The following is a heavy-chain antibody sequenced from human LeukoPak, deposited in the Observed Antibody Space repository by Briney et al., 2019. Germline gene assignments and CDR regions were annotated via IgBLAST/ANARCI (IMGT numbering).Heavy chain of an antibody. CDR3: ARDPYTYNWNDVRSGWFDP. Sequence: SQTLSLTCAIFGDSVSSNSAAWNWIRQSPSRGLEWLGRTYYRSKWYNDYAVSVKSRITINPDTSKNQFSLQLNSVTPEDTAVYYCARDPYTYNWNDVRSGWFDPWGQGTLVTVSS. CDR2: TYYRSKWYN. CDR1: GDSVSSNSAA. D-gene: IGHD1-20*01. J-gene: IGHJ5*02. V-gene: IGHV6-1*01.